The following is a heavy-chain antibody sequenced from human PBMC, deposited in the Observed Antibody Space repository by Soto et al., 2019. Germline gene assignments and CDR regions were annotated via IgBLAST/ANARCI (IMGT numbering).Heavy chain of an antibody. CDR2: IYHSGST. Sequence: SETLSHTCAFSGFSIISGGYSWSCIRQPPGKGLEWIGYIYHSGSTYYNPSLKSRVTISVDTSKNQFSLKLSSVTAADTAVYYCAKDPFRRSPPCFDYWGQGTLVTVSS. D-gene: IGHD3-16*01. CDR1: GFSIISGGYS. J-gene: IGHJ4*02. V-gene: IGHV4-30-2*01. CDR3: AKDPFRRSPPCFDY.